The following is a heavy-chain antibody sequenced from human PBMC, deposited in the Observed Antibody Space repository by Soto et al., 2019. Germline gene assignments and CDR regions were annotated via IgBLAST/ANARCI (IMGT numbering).Heavy chain of an antibody. J-gene: IGHJ6*02. CDR2: IIPVFGTA. V-gene: IGHV1-69*12. Sequence: QVQLVQSGAEVKTPGSSVTVSCKASGGSLSNYGISWVQQAPGQGLEGMGGIIPVFGTANYAQKFQGRVTITADEATSIVYMDVTSLRSEDTAVYYCARGDATKIVVTTYYGMDVWGQGTTVTVSS. CDR1: GGSLSNYG. CDR3: ARGDATKIVVTTYYGMDV. D-gene: IGHD4-17*01.